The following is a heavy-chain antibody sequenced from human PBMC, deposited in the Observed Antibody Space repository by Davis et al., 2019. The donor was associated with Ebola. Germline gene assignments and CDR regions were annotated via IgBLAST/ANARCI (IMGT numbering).Heavy chain of an antibody. Sequence: HTGGSLTLSCAASGFTFSSYWMHWVRQAPGKGLVWVSRFKTDGSYTNYADSVKGRFAIFRDNAKNTLYLQMNSLRAEDTAVYYCARQHDPSTPAPGFWGQGTLVTVSS. V-gene: IGHV3-74*01. CDR3: ARQHDPSTPAPGF. CDR2: FKTDGSYT. J-gene: IGHJ4*02. CDR1: GFTFSSYW. D-gene: IGHD5/OR15-5a*01.